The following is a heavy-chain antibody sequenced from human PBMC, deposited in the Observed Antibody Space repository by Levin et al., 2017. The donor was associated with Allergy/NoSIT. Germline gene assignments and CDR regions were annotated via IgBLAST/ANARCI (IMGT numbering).Heavy chain of an antibody. D-gene: IGHD3-16*02. CDR3: ARHLPITFGGVIVHNWFDP. J-gene: IGHJ5*02. Sequence: SETLSLTCTVSGGSISSYYWSWIRQPPGKGLEWIGYIYYSGSTNYNPSLKSRVTISVDTSKNQFSLKLSSVTAADTAVYYCARHLPITFGGVIVHNWFDPWGQGTLVTVSS. CDR2: IYYSGST. CDR1: GGSISSYY. V-gene: IGHV4-59*08.